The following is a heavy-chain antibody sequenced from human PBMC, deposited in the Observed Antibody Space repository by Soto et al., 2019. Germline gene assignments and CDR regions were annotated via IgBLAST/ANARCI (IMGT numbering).Heavy chain of an antibody. J-gene: IGHJ4*02. CDR2: ISYDGSNK. V-gene: IGHV3-30*18. CDR1: GFTFSSYV. CDR3: AKDWYYYDSSGPTGY. Sequence: GGSLRLSCAASGFTFSSYVMHWVRQSPGKGLEWVAVISYDGSNKYYADSVKGRFTISRDNSKNTLYLQMNSLRAEDTAVYYCAKDWYYYDSSGPTGYWGQGALVTVSS. D-gene: IGHD3-22*01.